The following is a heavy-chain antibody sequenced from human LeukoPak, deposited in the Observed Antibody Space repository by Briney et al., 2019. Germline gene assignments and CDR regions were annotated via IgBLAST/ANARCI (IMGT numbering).Heavy chain of an antibody. V-gene: IGHV3-49*03. CDR2: IRSKAYGGTT. Sequence: GSLRLSCTASGFTFGDYAMSWFCQAPGKGLEWVGFIRSKAYGGTTEYAASVKGRFTISRDDSKSIAYLQMNSLKTEDTAVYYCTRDGPNHYYHSKENPSGGDYWGQGTLVTVSS. CDR3: TRDGPNHYYHSKENPSGGDY. CDR1: GFTFGDYA. D-gene: IGHD3-22*01. J-gene: IGHJ4*02.